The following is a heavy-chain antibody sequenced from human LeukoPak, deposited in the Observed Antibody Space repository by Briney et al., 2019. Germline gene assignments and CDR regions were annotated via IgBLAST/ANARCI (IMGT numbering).Heavy chain of an antibody. CDR2: ISSNGGST. CDR1: GFTLSSYA. J-gene: IGHJ4*02. CDR3: ARDRESYYDILTGLIGTAYFDY. D-gene: IGHD3-9*01. Sequence: SGGSLRLSCAASGFTLSSYAMHWVRQAPGKGLEYVSAISSNGGSTYYANSVKGRFTISRDNSKNTLYLQMGSLRAEDMAVYYCARDRESYYDILTGLIGTAYFDYWGQGTLVTVSS. V-gene: IGHV3-64*01.